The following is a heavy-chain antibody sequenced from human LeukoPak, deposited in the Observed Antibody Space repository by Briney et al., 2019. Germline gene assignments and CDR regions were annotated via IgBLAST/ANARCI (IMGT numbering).Heavy chain of an antibody. J-gene: IGHJ4*02. Sequence: GGSLRLSCAASGFTFSSYWMHWVRQAPGKGLEWVANIKQDGSEKYYVDSVKGRFSISRDNAKNSLYLQMNSLRAEDTAVYYCARVDTATWFDYWGQGTLVTVSS. CDR2: IKQDGSEK. D-gene: IGHD5-18*01. V-gene: IGHV3-7*03. CDR3: ARVDTATWFDY. CDR1: GFTFSSYW.